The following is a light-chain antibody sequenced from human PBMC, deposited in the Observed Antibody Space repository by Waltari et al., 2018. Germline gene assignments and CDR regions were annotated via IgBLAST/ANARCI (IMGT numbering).Light chain of an antibody. V-gene: IGLV2-14*03. J-gene: IGLJ2*01. CDR3: SSYTSTSTLWV. CDR1: SSDVGGHNS. Sequence: QSALTQPASVSGSPGQSVTISCTGTSSDVGGHNSVSWYQQHPGKTPKIIIYDVTTRRSAVSNHFARTTPRNTASPTISGLQAVDDAEYYCSSYTSTSTLWVFGGWTKLTVL. CDR2: DVT.